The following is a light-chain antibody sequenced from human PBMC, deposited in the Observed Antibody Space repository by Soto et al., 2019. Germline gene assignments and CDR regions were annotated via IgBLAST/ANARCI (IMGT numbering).Light chain of an antibody. J-gene: IGLJ3*02. CDR1: SSDVGSYNI. CDR3: SSYAGSSTLVV. Sequence: QSVLTQPASVSGSPGQSITISCTGTSSDVGSYNIVSWYQQHPGKAPKLMIQEVTKRPSGVSNRFSGSKSGNTASLTISGLQAEDEADYYCSSYAGSSTLVVFGGGTKLTVL. CDR2: EVT. V-gene: IGLV2-23*02.